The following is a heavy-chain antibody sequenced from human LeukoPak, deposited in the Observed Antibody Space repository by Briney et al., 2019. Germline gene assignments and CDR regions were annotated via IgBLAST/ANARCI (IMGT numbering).Heavy chain of an antibody. CDR3: ARGRRRAAARIDP. CDR2: INHSGST. V-gene: IGHV4-34*01. Sequence: SETLSLTCTVSGGSISSYYWSWIRQPPGKGLEWIGEINHSGSTNYNPSLKSRVTISVDTSKNQFSLKLSSVTAADTAVYYCARGRRRAAARIDPWGQGTLVTVSS. CDR1: GGSISSYY. D-gene: IGHD2-2*01. J-gene: IGHJ5*02.